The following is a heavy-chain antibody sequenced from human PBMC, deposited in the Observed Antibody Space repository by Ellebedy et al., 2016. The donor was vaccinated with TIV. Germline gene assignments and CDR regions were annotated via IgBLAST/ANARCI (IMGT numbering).Heavy chain of an antibody. CDR2: ISGSVGNT. Sequence: GESLKISCAASGLTFSSHAMSWVRQAPGKGLEWVSSISGSVGNTYYADSVEGRFTLSRDNSKDTLYLQVNSLRAQDTAVYYCARDPVGVGPAFAIWGQGTMVTVSS. D-gene: IGHD4-23*01. CDR1: GLTFSSHA. V-gene: IGHV3-23*01. CDR3: ARDPVGVGPAFAI. J-gene: IGHJ3*02.